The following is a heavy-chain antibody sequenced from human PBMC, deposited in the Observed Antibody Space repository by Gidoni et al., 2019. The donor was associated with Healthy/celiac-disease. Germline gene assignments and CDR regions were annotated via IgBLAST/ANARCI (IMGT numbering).Heavy chain of an antibody. V-gene: IGHV3-23*01. CDR2: ISGSGGST. J-gene: IGHJ4*02. CDR3: AKVYSGWYYFDY. Sequence: EVQLLESGGGLVQPGGSLRLSCAASGFPFSSYAMSWVRQAPGKGLEWVSAISGSGGSTYYADSVKGRFTISRDNSKNTLYLQMNSLRAEDTAVYYCAKVYSGWYYFDYWGQGTLVTVSS. D-gene: IGHD5-12*01. CDR1: GFPFSSYA.